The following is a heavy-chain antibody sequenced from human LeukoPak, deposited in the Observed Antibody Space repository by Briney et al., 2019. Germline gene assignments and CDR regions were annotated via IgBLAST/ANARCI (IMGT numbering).Heavy chain of an antibody. CDR2: IYYSGST. D-gene: IGHD2-2*01. CDR3: ARDCSSTSCYYY. Sequence: SETLSLSCTVSGASVSSGSYYWNWIRQPPGKGLEWIGYIYYSGSTNYNPSLKSRVTISVDTSKNQFSLKLSSVTAADTAVYYCARDCSSTSCYYYWGQGTLVTVSS. V-gene: IGHV4-61*01. CDR1: GASVSSGSYY. J-gene: IGHJ4*02.